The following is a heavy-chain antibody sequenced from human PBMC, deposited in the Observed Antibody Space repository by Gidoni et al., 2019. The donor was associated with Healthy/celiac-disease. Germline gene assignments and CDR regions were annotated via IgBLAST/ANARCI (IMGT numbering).Heavy chain of an antibody. CDR2: IYSGGRT. V-gene: IGHV3-53*02. D-gene: IGHD3-10*01. Sequence: EVQLVETGGGLIQPGGSLRLSCAASGFTFSSNYMSWVRQGPGKGLEWVSVIYSGGRTYYEDSVKGRFTISRDNSKNTLYLQMNSLRAEDTAVYYCARDGGPSGRDYWGQGTLVTVSS. CDR1: GFTFSSNY. CDR3: ARDGGPSGRDY. J-gene: IGHJ4*02.